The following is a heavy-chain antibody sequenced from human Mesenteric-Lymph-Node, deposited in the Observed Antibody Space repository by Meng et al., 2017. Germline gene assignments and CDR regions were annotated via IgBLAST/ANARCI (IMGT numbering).Heavy chain of an antibody. CDR1: GGPFSGFY. D-gene: IGHD3-10*01. Sequence: ETLSLTCGVYGGPFSGFYWNWVRQAPGKGLEWVSGIFGSVDSTYYADSVKGRFTISRDNSKNTLYLQMNSLRAEDTAVYYCARLAVGLPGRRLSETADYWGQGTLVTVSS. CDR2: IFGSVDST. J-gene: IGHJ4*02. V-gene: IGHV3-23*01. CDR3: ARLAVGLPGRRLSETADY.